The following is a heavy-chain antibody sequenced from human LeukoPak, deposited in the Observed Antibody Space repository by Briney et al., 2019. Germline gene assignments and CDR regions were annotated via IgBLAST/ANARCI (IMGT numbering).Heavy chain of an antibody. J-gene: IGHJ4*02. Sequence: SETLSLTCTVSGGSISSYYWSWIRQPPGKGLEWIGYIYYSGSTNYNPSLKSRVTISVDTSKNQFSLKLSSVTAADTAVYYCARRSRYYDSSGYYQYRFDYWGQGTLATVSS. CDR3: ARRSRYYDSSGYYQYRFDY. CDR2: IYYSGST. D-gene: IGHD3-22*01. CDR1: GGSISSYY. V-gene: IGHV4-59*08.